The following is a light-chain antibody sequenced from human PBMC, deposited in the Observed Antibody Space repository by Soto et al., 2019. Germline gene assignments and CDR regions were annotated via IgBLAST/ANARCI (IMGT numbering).Light chain of an antibody. V-gene: IGLV2-14*01. Sequence: QSALTQPASVSGSHGQSITISCTGTGSDVGGYNYVSWYQQHPGKAPKLMIYDVSNRPSGVSNRFSGSKSGNTASLTISGLQAEDEAEYYCSSYTSSSTPVVFGGGTKVTVL. CDR2: DVS. CDR3: SSYTSSSTPVV. J-gene: IGLJ2*01. CDR1: GSDVGGYNY.